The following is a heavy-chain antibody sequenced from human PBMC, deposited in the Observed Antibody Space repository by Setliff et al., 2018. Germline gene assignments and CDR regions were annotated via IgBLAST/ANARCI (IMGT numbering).Heavy chain of an antibody. CDR1: GGSISSGSYY. CDR3: ARHLLVQGTYHFDY. V-gene: IGHV4-39*01. CDR2: MYYSGST. J-gene: IGHJ4*02. Sequence: KTSETLSLTCSVSGGSISSGSYYWVWIRQSPGKGLEWVGSMYYSGSTYYNPSLKGRVTLSVDTTKNQFSLKLTSMTAADTAVYFCARHLLVQGTYHFDYWGQGSPVTVSS. D-gene: IGHD3-10*01.